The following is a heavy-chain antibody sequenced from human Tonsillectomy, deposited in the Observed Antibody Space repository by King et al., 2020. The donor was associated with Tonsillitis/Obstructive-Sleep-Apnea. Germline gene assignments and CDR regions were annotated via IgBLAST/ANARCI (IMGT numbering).Heavy chain of an antibody. CDR1: GGSISSYY. V-gene: IGHV4-59*01. J-gene: IGHJ3*02. CDR3: ARVGGEPYGAHDAFDI. CDR2: IYYSGST. D-gene: IGHD3-10*01. Sequence: QLQESGPGLVKPSETLSLTCTVSGGSISSYYWSWIRQPPGKGLEWIGYIYYSGSTNYNPSLKSRVTISVDTSKNQFSLKLSSVTAADTAVYYCARVGGEPYGAHDAFDIWGQGTMVTVSS.